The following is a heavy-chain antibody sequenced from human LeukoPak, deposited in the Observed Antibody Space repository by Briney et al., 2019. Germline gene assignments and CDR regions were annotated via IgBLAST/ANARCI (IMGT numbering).Heavy chain of an antibody. J-gene: IGHJ4*02. D-gene: IGHD3-10*01. V-gene: IGHV1-18*01. Sequence: GASVKVSCKASGYTFTSYGISWVRQAPGQGLEWMGWISAYNGNTNYAQKLQGRVTMTTDTSTSTAYMELRSLRSDDTAVYYCARDRGYYGSGSQTNDYRGQGTLVTVSS. CDR1: GYTFTSYG. CDR3: ARDRGYYGSGSQTNDY. CDR2: ISAYNGNT.